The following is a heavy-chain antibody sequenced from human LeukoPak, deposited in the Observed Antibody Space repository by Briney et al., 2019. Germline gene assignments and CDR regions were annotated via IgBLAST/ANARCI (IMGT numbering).Heavy chain of an antibody. CDR3: ARSYGGWFDP. CDR1: GFTFTTYW. Sequence: GGSLRLSCAASGFTFTTYWTSWVRQAPGKGLEWVANIKQDGSEKYYVDSVRGRFTISRDNANNSVYLQMDSLRAEDTAVYYCARSYGGWFDPWGQGTLVTVSS. D-gene: IGHD3-10*01. J-gene: IGHJ5*02. V-gene: IGHV3-7*04. CDR2: IKQDGSEK.